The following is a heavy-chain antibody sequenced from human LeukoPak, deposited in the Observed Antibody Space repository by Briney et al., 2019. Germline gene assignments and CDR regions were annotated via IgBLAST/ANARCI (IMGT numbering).Heavy chain of an antibody. J-gene: IGHJ3*02. Sequence: SETLPLTCTVSGGSISSSSYYWGWIRQPPGKGLEWIGSIYYSGSTYYNPSLKSRVTISVGTSKNQFSLKLSSVTAADTAVYYCARGWELLRAFDIWGQGTMVTVSS. V-gene: IGHV4-39*01. CDR1: GGSISSSSYY. D-gene: IGHD1-26*01. CDR2: IYYSGST. CDR3: ARGWELLRAFDI.